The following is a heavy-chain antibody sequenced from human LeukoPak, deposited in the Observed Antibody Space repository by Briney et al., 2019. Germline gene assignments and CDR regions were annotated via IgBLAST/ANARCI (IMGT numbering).Heavy chain of an antibody. V-gene: IGHV4-59*01. D-gene: IGHD6-25*01. CDR3: ARRSKAAYYYYGMDV. CDR2: IYYSGST. CDR1: GDSISGYY. Sequence: SETLSLTCTVSGDSISGYYWSWIRQPPGKGLEWIGYIYYSGSTNYNPSLKSRVTISVDTSKNQFSLKLSSVTAADAAVYYCARRSKAAYYYYGMDVWGQGTTVTVSS. J-gene: IGHJ6*02.